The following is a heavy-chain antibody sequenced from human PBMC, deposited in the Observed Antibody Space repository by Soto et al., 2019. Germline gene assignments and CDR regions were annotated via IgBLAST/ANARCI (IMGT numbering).Heavy chain of an antibody. D-gene: IGHD5-12*01. CDR1: GGTFNIYA. CDR3: AREVTVASYSFDF. Sequence: GASVKVSCKASGGTFNIYALSWVRQAPGQGLEWMGGIIPIFNSANYAQKFQGRVTITADDSTSTAYMELRSLRPDDTAVYYCAREVTVASYSFDFWGQGTLVTVSS. CDR2: IIPIFNSA. J-gene: IGHJ4*02. V-gene: IGHV1-69*13.